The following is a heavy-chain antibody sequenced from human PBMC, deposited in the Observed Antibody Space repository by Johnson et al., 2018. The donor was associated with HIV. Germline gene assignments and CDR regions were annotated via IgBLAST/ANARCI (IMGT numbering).Heavy chain of an antibody. Sequence: QVQLVESGGGVVQPGRSLRLSCAASGFTFSSYAMHWVRQAPGKGLEWVAVISYDGSNKYYADSVKGRFTISRDNAKNSLYLQMNSLRAEDTAVYYCARVRGISGGFDFWGQGTMVTVSS. J-gene: IGHJ3*01. CDR1: GFTFSSYA. V-gene: IGHV3-30-3*01. CDR3: ARVRGISGGFDF. D-gene: IGHD2-15*01. CDR2: ISYDGSNK.